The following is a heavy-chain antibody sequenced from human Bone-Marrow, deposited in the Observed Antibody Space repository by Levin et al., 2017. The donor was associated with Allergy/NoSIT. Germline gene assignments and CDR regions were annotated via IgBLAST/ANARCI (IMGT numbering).Heavy chain of an antibody. V-gene: IGHV3-23*01. CDR1: GFTFSSYA. J-gene: IGHJ4*02. D-gene: IGHD3-3*01. CDR3: AKSWGTFWSGYYLAF. CDR2: ISGSGGTT. Sequence: AGGSLRLSCAASGFTFSSYAMSWVRQAPGKGLEWVSAISGSGGTTYYADSVKGRFTISRDNSKNTLYLQMNSLRAEDTAVYYCAKSWGTFWSGYYLAFWGQGTLVTVSS.